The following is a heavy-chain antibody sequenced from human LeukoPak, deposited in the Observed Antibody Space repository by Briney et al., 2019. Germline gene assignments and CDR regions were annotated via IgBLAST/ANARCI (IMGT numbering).Heavy chain of an antibody. CDR3: ARGGPPLYYYGSGSFRYGMDV. Sequence: SETLPLTCAVYGGSFSGYYWSWIRQPPGKGLEWIGEINHSGSTNYNPSLKSRVTISVDTSKNQFSLKLSSVTAADTAVYYCARGGPPLYYYGSGSFRYGMDVWGQGTTVTVSS. J-gene: IGHJ6*02. CDR2: INHSGST. V-gene: IGHV4-34*01. CDR1: GGSFSGYY. D-gene: IGHD3-10*01.